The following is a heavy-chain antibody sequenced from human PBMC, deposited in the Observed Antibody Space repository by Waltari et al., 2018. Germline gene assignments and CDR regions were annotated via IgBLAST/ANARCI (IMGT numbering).Heavy chain of an antibody. D-gene: IGHD3-10*01. CDR1: GGSSSSYS. J-gene: IGHJ4*02. CDR3: ARDRGYQDY. Sequence: QVQLQESGPGLVKPSETLSLTCTVSGGSSSSYSWSWIRQPPGKGLEWIGYIYSSGSTNYNPSLKSRVIISVDTSKNQFSLKVRSMTAADTAVYYCARDRGYQDYWGQGTLVTVSS. CDR2: IYSSGST. V-gene: IGHV4-59*01.